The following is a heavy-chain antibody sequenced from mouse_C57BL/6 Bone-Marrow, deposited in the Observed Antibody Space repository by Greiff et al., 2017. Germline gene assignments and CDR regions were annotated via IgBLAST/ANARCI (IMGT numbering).Heavy chain of an antibody. Sequence: EVKLLESVAELVRPGASVKLSCTASGFNFTNTYMHWVKQRPGQGLEWIGRIDPANGNTKYDQKFQGKATITAATSSNTAYLQLSSLTSEDTAIYYCAGGYGSGYDYWGQGTTLTVSS. J-gene: IGHJ2*01. D-gene: IGHD1-1*01. V-gene: IGHV14-3*01. CDR3: AGGYGSGYDY. CDR1: GFNFTNTY. CDR2: IDPANGNT.